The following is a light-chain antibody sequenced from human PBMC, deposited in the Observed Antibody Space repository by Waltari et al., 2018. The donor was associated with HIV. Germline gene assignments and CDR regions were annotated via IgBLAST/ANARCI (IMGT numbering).Light chain of an antibody. Sequence: QSALTQPASVSGSPGQSITISCTGTSSDVGRYNFVSWYQQNPGNAPKPIIYEGDKRPSGFSYRFSVSKSGSTASLTISGLQAEDEADYYCCSYAGSSTYVVFGGGTQLTVL. J-gene: IGLJ2*01. CDR3: CSYAGSSTYVV. CDR2: EGD. CDR1: SSDVGRYNF. V-gene: IGLV2-23*01.